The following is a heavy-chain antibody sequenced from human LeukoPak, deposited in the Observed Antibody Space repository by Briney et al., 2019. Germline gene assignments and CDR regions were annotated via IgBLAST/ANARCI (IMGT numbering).Heavy chain of an antibody. D-gene: IGHD4-17*01. CDR2: IIPILGIA. CDR3: ARALTTAGFLLDY. V-gene: IGHV1-69*04. CDR1: GGTFSSYA. J-gene: IGHJ4*02. Sequence: GASVKVSCKASGGTFSSYAISWVRQAPGQGLEWMGRIIPILGIANYAQKFQGRVTITADKSTSTAYMELSSLRSGDTAVYYCARALTTAGFLLDYWGQGTLVTVSS.